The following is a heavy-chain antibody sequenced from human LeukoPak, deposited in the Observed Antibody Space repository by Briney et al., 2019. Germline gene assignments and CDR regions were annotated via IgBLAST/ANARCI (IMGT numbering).Heavy chain of an antibody. Sequence: GGFMTLSSAASGFTFSDYYMSWIRQAPGKGLKWVSYISSSGSTIYYADSVKGRFTISRDNAKNSLYLQVNSLRAEDTAVYYCAGVLAHFDYWGQGTLVTVSS. CDR2: ISSSGSTI. CDR1: GFTFSDYY. V-gene: IGHV3-11*01. J-gene: IGHJ4*02. CDR3: AGVLAHFDY. D-gene: IGHD3-3*01.